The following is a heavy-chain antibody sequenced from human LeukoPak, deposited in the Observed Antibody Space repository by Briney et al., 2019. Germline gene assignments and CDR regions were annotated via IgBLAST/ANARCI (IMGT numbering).Heavy chain of an antibody. CDR3: ARERDGYNYYFDY. V-gene: IGHV3-53*01. CDR2: IYSGGST. Sequence: GGSLRLSCAASGFTVSSNYMSWVRQAPGKGLEWVSVIYSGGSTYYGDSVKGRFTISRDNSKNTLYLQMNSLRAEDTAVYYCARERDGYNYYFDYWGQGTLVTVSS. CDR1: GFTVSSNY. D-gene: IGHD5-24*01. J-gene: IGHJ4*02.